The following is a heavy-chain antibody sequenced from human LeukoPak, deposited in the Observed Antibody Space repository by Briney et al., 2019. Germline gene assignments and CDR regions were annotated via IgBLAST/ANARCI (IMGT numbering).Heavy chain of an antibody. CDR3: AKDWDYSGWTGRFDC. V-gene: IGHV3-23*01. CDR2: ISGSGGGT. Sequence: GGSLRLSCAASGFTFSSIAMSWVRQAPDEGLEWVSTISGSGGGTYYADSVKGRFTISRDNSKNTLHLQMNSLRAEDTAVYYCAKDWDYSGWTGRFDCWGQGTLVTVSS. D-gene: IGHD6-19*01. J-gene: IGHJ4*02. CDR1: GFTFSSIA.